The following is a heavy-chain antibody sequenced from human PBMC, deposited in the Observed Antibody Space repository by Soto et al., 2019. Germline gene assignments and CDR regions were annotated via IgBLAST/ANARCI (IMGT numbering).Heavy chain of an antibody. J-gene: IGHJ4*02. Sequence: EVQLLESGGGLVQPGGSLRLSCAASGFTFNNYAMSWVRQAPGKGLEWVSAIRGGGDTTSYADSVKGRFTVSRDGSKTTLYLQMNRLRAEDTAVYYCATGRGGSGSLTPRVDFWGQGTLVTVSS. CDR3: ATGRGGSGSLTPRVDF. V-gene: IGHV3-23*01. CDR2: IRGGGDTT. CDR1: GFTFNNYA. D-gene: IGHD3-10*01.